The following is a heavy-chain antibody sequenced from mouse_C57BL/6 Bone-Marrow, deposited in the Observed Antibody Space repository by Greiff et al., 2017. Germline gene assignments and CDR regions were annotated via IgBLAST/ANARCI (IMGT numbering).Heavy chain of an antibody. CDR2: SYPGSGST. J-gene: IGHJ1*03. CDR3: ARPYYSNYWDCDV. V-gene: IGHV1-55*01. CDR1: GYTFTSYW. Sequence: QVQLQQPGAELVKPGASVKMSCKASGYTFTSYWITWVKQRPGQGLEWIGDSYPGSGSTNYNEKFKSKATLTVDTSASTAYMQLSSLTSEDSAVYYCARPYYSNYWDCDVWGTGTTVTVSS. D-gene: IGHD2-5*01.